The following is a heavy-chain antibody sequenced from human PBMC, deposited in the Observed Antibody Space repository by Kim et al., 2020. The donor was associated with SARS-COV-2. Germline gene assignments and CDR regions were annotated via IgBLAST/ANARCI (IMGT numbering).Heavy chain of an antibody. D-gene: IGHD3-22*01. CDR2: IYFSGST. Sequence: SETLSLTCTVSGGSMSTHSYYWGWIRQPPGKGLEWIGSIYFSGSTYYNPSLKSRVTISVDTSKNQFSLKLTSVTAADTAVYFCARDPSTFYYDSSGYSTFDHWGQGTLVTVSS. CDR1: GGSMSTHSYY. CDR3: ARDPSTFYYDSSGYSTFDH. V-gene: IGHV4-39*02. J-gene: IGHJ4*02.